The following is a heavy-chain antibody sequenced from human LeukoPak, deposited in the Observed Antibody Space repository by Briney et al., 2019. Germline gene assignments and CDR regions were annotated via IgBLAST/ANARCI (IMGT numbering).Heavy chain of an antibody. Sequence: HPGGSLRLSCAASGFTFSSYEMNWVRQAPGKGLEWVSYISSSGSTIYYADSVKGRFTISRDNAKNSLYLQMNSLRAEDTAVYYCARSAWFGELLPDYWGQGTLVTVSS. J-gene: IGHJ4*02. CDR1: GFTFSSYE. CDR3: ARSAWFGELLPDY. D-gene: IGHD3-10*01. V-gene: IGHV3-48*03. CDR2: ISSSGSTI.